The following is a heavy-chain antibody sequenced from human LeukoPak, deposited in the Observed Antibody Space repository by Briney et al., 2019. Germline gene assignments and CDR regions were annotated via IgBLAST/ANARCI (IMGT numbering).Heavy chain of an antibody. Sequence: PGGSLRLSCAASGFTFSSYAMHWVRQAPGKGLEWVAVISYDGSNKYYADSVKGRFTISRDNSKNTLNLQMNSLRAEDTAVYYCAKSDYFDYWGQGTLVTVSS. V-gene: IGHV3-30-3*02. CDR2: ISYDGSNK. J-gene: IGHJ4*02. CDR1: GFTFSSYA. CDR3: AKSDYFDY.